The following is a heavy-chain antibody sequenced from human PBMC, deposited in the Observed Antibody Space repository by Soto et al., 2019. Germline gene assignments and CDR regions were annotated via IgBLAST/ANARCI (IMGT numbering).Heavy chain of an antibody. J-gene: IGHJ4*02. D-gene: IGHD3-3*01. Sequence: SETLSLTCTVSGGSICSYYWSWIRQPPGKGLEWIGYIYYSGSTNYNPSLKSRVTISVDTSKNQFSLKLSSVTAADTAVYYCARGQRFLEWLNSYYFDYWGQGTLVTVSS. CDR3: ARGQRFLEWLNSYYFDY. CDR2: IYYSGST. V-gene: IGHV4-59*01. CDR1: GGSICSYY.